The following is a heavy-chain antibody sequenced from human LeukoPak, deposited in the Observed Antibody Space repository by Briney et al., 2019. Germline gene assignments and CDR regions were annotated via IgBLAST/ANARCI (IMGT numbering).Heavy chain of an antibody. V-gene: IGHV1-8*01. D-gene: IGHD1-1*01. CDR1: GYTFSSYD. CDR3: AREKLRTDNNFDT. CDR2: VNPNSGNT. J-gene: IGHJ5*02. Sequence: ASVKVSCKASGYTFSSYDINWVRQASVQGLEWMGWVNPNSGNTGYAQKFQGRVTMTMSTSITTAYMELSSLRSEDTAVYYCAREKLRTDNNFDTWGQGTLVTVSS.